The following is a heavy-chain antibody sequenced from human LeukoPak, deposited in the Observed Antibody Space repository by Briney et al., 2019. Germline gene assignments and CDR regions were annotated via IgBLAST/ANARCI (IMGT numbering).Heavy chain of an antibody. CDR2: ISSSSSYI. Sequence: GGSLRLSCAASGFTFSSYSMTWVRQAPGKGLEWVSSISSSSSYIYYADLVKGRFTISRDNAKNSLYLQMNSLRAEDTAVYYCARDAKYSSSWFNWFDPWGQGTLVTVSS. J-gene: IGHJ5*02. CDR3: ARDAKYSSSWFNWFDP. V-gene: IGHV3-21*01. D-gene: IGHD6-13*01. CDR1: GFTFSSYS.